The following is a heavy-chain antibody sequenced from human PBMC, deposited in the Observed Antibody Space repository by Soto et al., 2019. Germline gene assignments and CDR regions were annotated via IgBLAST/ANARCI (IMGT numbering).Heavy chain of an antibody. CDR1: GGSISSNNW. CDR2: IFHSGST. D-gene: IGHD1-26*01. CDR3: ASVYSGSYSDS. V-gene: IGHV4-4*02. J-gene: IGHJ4*02. Sequence: QVQLQESGPGLVKPSGTLSLTCAVSGGSISSNNWWSWVRQPPGKGLEWIGEIFHSGSTHYSPSPTSLATKSGDKSTPHFSLTLSSVTAADTAVYSCASVYSGSYSDSWGQGTLVTVSS.